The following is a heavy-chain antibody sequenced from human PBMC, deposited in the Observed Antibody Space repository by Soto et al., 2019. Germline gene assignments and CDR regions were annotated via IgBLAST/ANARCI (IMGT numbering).Heavy chain of an antibody. V-gene: IGHV1-69*12. CDR2: IIPMFGTA. CDR3: ASGIQLWLRRINNGYSG. CDR1: GGTFSTYA. D-gene: IGHD5-18*01. Sequence: QVQLVQSGAEVKKPESSVKVSCKAPGGTFSTYAISWVRQAPGQGLEWMGGIIPMFGTANYEQRFQDRVTIAADEPTNTVYMELSSLRSGDTAVYFCASGIQLWLRRINNGYSGWGQGTLVTVSS. J-gene: IGHJ4*02.